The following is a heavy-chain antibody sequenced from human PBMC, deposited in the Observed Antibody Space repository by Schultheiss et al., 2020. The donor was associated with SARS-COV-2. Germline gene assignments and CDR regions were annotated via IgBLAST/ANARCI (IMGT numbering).Heavy chain of an antibody. J-gene: IGHJ6*02. Sequence: GGSLRLSCAASGFTFSSYAMSWVRQAPGKGLEWVSAISGSGGSTYYADSVKGRFTISRDNSKNTLYLQMNSLRAEDTAVYYCAKSAYYYDSSGYSSYYYYGMDVWGQGTTVTVSS. CDR3: AKSAYYYDSSGYSSYYYYGMDV. CDR2: ISGSGGST. V-gene: IGHV3-23*01. D-gene: IGHD3-22*01. CDR1: GFTFSSYA.